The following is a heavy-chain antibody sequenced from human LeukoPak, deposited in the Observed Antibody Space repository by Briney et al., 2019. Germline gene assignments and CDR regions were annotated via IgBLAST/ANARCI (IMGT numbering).Heavy chain of an antibody. V-gene: IGHV4-39*01. Sequence: PSETLSLTCTVSSGSISSSSYYWGWIRHPPGKGLEWIGSISYSGSTDYNPSLKSRVTISVDTSKNQLSLRLSSVTAADTAVYYCARHSGSYLYYFDFWGQGALVTVSS. CDR1: SGSISSSSYY. D-gene: IGHD1-26*01. CDR3: ARHSGSYLYYFDF. J-gene: IGHJ4*02. CDR2: ISYSGST.